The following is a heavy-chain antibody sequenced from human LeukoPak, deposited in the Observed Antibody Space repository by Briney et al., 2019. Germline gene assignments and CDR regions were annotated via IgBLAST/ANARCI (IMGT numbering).Heavy chain of an antibody. CDR1: GYTFTSYY. CDR3: AIDNWNDGVTIDY. D-gene: IGHD1-20*01. V-gene: IGHV1-46*01. CDR2: INPSGGST. J-gene: IGHJ4*02. Sequence: ASVKVSCKAYGYTFTSYYMHWVRQDPGQGLEWMGIINPSGGSTSYAQKFQGRVTMTRDTSTSTVYMELSSLRSEDTAVYYCAIDNWNDGVTIDYWGQGTLVTVSS.